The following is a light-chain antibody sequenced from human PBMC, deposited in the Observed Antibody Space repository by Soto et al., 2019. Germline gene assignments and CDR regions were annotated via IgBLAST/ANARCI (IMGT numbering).Light chain of an antibody. J-gene: IGLJ1*01. V-gene: IGLV2-14*01. Sequence: QSALTQPASVSGSPGQSITISCTGTSSDVGDYKYVSWYQQHPDKAPKLIIYVNSNRPSGVSNRFSGSKSGNTASLTSSGLQAEDEADYYCSSYRSSDTPYVFGPGTKVTVL. CDR3: SSYRSSDTPYV. CDR1: SSDVGDYKY. CDR2: VNS.